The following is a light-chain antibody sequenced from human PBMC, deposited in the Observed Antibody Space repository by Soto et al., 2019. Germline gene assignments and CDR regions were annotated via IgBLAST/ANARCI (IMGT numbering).Light chain of an antibody. CDR3: QQYNNWPPWT. V-gene: IGKV3-15*01. Sequence: EIVMTQSPATVCVSPGERATLSCRASQSVSSNLAWYQQKPGQAPRLLIYGASTRATSIPARFSGSGSGTEFTLTISSLQSEDFAVYYCQQYNNWPPWTFGQGTKVDI. CDR1: QSVSSN. J-gene: IGKJ1*01. CDR2: GAS.